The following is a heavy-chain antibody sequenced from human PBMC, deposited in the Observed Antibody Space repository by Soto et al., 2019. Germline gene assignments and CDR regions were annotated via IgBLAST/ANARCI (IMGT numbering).Heavy chain of an antibody. D-gene: IGHD4-17*01. CDR1: GFTFSSYG. V-gene: IGHV3-30*18. CDR2: ISYDGSNK. CDR3: TKDPLRFSPYLVYYFDF. J-gene: IGHJ4*02. Sequence: PGASMRLSCASSGFTFSSYGMHWVRQAPGKGLEWVAVISYDGSNKHYTESVKGRFTISRDNSKNTLYLQMNSLRAEDTAFYYCTKDPLRFSPYLVYYFDFWGQGTLVTVSS.